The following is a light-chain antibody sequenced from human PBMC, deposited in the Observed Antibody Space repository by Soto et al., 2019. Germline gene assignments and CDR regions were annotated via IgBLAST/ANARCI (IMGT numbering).Light chain of an antibody. V-gene: IGKV1-5*03. CDR2: KAS. J-gene: IGKJ1*01. CDR1: QSVSRW. CDR3: QQYNDKWT. Sequence: DTQTTKTNSTLSASVGDRVTITCRASQSVSRWLAWYQQKPGKAPKLLIYKASTLESGVPSRFSGSGSGTEFTLAISSLQPDDSTTYYCQQYNDKWTFGQGTKVDIK.